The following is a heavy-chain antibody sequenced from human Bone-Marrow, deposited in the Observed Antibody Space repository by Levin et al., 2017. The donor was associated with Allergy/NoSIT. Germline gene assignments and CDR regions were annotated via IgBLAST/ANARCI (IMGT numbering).Heavy chain of an antibody. J-gene: IGHJ4*02. CDR3: AAPWGAMIFASPGY. CDR2: ISYDGANK. Sequence: PSETLSLTCAASGLNFGNYGIHWVRQAPGKGLEWVTFISYDGANKNYAESVRGRFTISKDNSQNTAFLQMNNLRREDTAVYYCAAPWGAMIFASPGYWGQGSLVTVSS. D-gene: IGHD3/OR15-3a*01. V-gene: IGHV3-30*03. CDR1: GLNFGNYG.